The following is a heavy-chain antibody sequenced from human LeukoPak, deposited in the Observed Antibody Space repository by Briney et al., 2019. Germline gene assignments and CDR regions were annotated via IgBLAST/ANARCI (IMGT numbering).Heavy chain of an antibody. Sequence: GGTLRLSCVASGFTFNSYGMSWVRQAPGKGLERVSSITGSGRSAYYADSVKGRFTISRDNSKNTLYLQMISLRAEDTAVYYCAKGAGYCSGGYCYQNDYWGPGTLVTVSS. J-gene: IGHJ4*02. CDR3: AKGAGYCSGGYCYQNDY. D-gene: IGHD2-15*01. V-gene: IGHV3-23*01. CDR1: GFTFNSYG. CDR2: ITGSGRSA.